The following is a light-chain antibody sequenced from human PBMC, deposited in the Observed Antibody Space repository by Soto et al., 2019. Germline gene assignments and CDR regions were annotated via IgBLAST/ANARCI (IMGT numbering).Light chain of an antibody. Sequence: QSALTQPASVSGSPGQSITISCTGTSSDVGGYNYVSWYQQHPGKAPKLMIYEVSNRPSGVSNRFSGSKSGTTASLAISGLPAEDEADYYCTSYTSSSTWVFGGGTKVTVL. CDR1: SSDVGGYNY. V-gene: IGLV2-14*01. CDR3: TSYTSSSTWV. J-gene: IGLJ3*02. CDR2: EVS.